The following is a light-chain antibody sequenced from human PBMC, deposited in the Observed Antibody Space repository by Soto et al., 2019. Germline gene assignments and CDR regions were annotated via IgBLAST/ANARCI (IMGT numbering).Light chain of an antibody. Sequence: MALNQSADTLSVFTEARVTLSGRANQGIGDTLAWYQHKPGQTPRLLIYDTSTRATGVPARFSGSRSGPEFTLTINSLQSEDFAIYYCQPYNNLLLTFGGGTKVDIK. CDR1: QGIGDT. J-gene: IGKJ4*01. CDR3: QPYNNLLLT. CDR2: DTS. V-gene: IGKV3-15*01.